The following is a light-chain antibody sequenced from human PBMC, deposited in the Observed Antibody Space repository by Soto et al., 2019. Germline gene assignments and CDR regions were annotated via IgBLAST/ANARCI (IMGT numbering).Light chain of an antibody. CDR1: NIGDKR. Sequence: SYELTQPPSVSVAPEKTTTITCGGNNIGDKRVHWYRQKPGQAPVLLISYDSDRPSGIPERFSGSNSGNTATLTISRVEAGDEADYYCQVWDIMTDNYGFGCGTKLTVL. CDR2: YDS. J-gene: IGLJ1*01. CDR3: QVWDIMTDNYG. V-gene: IGLV3-21*04.